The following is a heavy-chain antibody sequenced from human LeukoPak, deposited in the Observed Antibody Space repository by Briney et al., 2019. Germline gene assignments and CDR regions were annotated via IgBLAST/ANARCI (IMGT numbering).Heavy chain of an antibody. V-gene: IGHV4-59*01. Sequence: SETLSLTCTVSGGSISSYYGSWIRQPPGKGLEWIGYIYYSGSTNYNPSLKSRVTISVDTSKNQFSLKLSSVTAADTAVYYCASSIDGVAAAGSFDYWGQGTLVTVSS. CDR3: ASSIDGVAAAGSFDY. J-gene: IGHJ4*02. D-gene: IGHD6-13*01. CDR2: IYYSGST. CDR1: GGSISSYY.